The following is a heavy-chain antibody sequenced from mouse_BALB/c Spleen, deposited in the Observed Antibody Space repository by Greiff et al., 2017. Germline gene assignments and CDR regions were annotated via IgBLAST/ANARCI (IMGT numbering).Heavy chain of an antibody. CDR3: VRHAYYRYYYYAMDY. CDR2: IRSKSNNYAT. V-gene: IGHV10-1*02. CDR1: GFTFNTYA. Sequence: EVQLVESGGGLVQPKGSLKLSCAASGFTFNTYAMNWVRQAPGKGLEWVARIRSKSNNYATYYADSVKDRFTISRDDSQSMLYLQMNNLKTEDTAMYYCVRHAYYRYYYYAMDYWGQGTSVTVSS. D-gene: IGHD2-14*01. J-gene: IGHJ4*01.